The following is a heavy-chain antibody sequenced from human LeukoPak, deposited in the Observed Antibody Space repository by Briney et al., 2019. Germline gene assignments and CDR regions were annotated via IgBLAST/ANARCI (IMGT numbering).Heavy chain of an antibody. CDR1: GGSFSGYY. CDR2: INHSGST. Sequence: SETLSLTCAVYGGSFSGYYWSWIRQPPGKGLEWIGEINHSGSTNYNPSLKSRVTISVDTSKNQFSLKLSSVTAADTAAYYCARGRDRRLYYYGSGSYPFDPWGQGTLVTVSS. D-gene: IGHD3-10*01. J-gene: IGHJ5*02. CDR3: ARGRDRRLYYYGSGSYPFDP. V-gene: IGHV4-34*01.